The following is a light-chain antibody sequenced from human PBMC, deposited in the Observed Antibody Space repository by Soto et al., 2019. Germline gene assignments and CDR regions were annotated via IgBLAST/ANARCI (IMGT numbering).Light chain of an antibody. V-gene: IGLV2-8*01. CDR2: EVS. J-gene: IGLJ1*01. Sequence: QSALTQPPSASGSHGQSVTISCTGTSSDVGAYNYVSWYQQLPGKAPKLIIYEVSKRPSGVPDRFSGSKSGNTASLTVSGLQAEDEADYYCTSYAGTYSFFYVFGTGTKVTVL. CDR1: SSDVGAYNY. CDR3: TSYAGTYSFFYV.